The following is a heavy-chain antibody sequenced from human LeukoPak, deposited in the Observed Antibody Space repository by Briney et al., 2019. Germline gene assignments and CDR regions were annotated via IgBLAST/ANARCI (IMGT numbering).Heavy chain of an antibody. D-gene: IGHD3-9*01. J-gene: IGHJ4*02. CDR2: ISGSGGST. CDR3: AKDLEPDDILPGCGSFDY. CDR1: GFTFSSYA. V-gene: IGHV3-23*01. Sequence: PGGSLRLSCAASGFTFSSYAMSWVRQAPGKGLEWVSAISGSGGSTYYADSVKGRFTISRDNSKNTLYLQMNSLRAEDTAVYYCAKDLEPDDILPGCGSFDYWGQGTLVTVSS.